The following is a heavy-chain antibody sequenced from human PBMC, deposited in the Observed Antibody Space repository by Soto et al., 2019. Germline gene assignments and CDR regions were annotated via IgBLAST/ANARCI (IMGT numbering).Heavy chain of an antibody. Sequence: SETLSLTCTVSGGSISSSSYYWGWIRQPPGKGLEWIGSIYYSGSTYYNPSLKSRVTISVDTSKNQFSLKLSSVTAADTAVYYCARHCSSTSCYRGWFDPWGQGTLVTVSS. J-gene: IGHJ5*02. CDR2: IYYSGST. CDR3: ARHCSSTSCYRGWFDP. CDR1: GGSISSSSYY. V-gene: IGHV4-39*01. D-gene: IGHD2-2*01.